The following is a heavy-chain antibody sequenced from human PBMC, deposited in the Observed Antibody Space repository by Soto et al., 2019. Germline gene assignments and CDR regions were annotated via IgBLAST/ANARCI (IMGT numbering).Heavy chain of an antibody. CDR3: ASGGDVGLVTAPLDH. V-gene: IGHV1-46*03. D-gene: IGHD2-21*02. CDR1: GYTFTNYY. J-gene: IGHJ5*02. Sequence: QVQLVQSGAEVKKPGASVKVSCKTSGYTFTNYYMHWVRQAPGQGLEWMGIIKCSGGETTYAQRLLGSVDITSDTSTSTIYMEVSSVRSADSAVYYCASGGDVGLVTAPLDHWGQGTMVTVSS. CDR2: IKCSGGET.